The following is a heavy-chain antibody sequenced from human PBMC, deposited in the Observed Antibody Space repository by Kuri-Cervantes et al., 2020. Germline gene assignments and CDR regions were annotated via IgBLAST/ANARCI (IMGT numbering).Heavy chain of an antibody. V-gene: IGHV3-9*01. CDR1: GFTFNDFA. J-gene: IGHJ4*02. CDR3: VRTARGPDY. D-gene: IGHD6-6*01. CDR2: ISWNSGTI. Sequence: SLKISCAASGFTFNDFAMHWVRQAPGKGLEWVSCISWNSGTIGYADSVKGRFTISRDNAKNSLYLQMNSLRVEDTAVYYCVRTARGPDYWGQGTLVTVSS.